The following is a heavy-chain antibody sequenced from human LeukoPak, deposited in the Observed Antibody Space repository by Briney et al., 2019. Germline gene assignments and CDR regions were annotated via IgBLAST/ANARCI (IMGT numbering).Heavy chain of an antibody. D-gene: IGHD2-15*01. CDR2: INPSGGST. CDR1: GYTFTSYY. Sequence: EASVKVSCKASGYTFTSYYMHWVRQAPGQGLEWMGIINPSGGSTSYAQKFQGRVTMTRDTSTSTVYMELSSLRSEDTAVYYCARESYAPVAATYWFDPWGQGTLVTVSS. CDR3: ARESYAPVAATYWFDP. J-gene: IGHJ5*02. V-gene: IGHV1-46*01.